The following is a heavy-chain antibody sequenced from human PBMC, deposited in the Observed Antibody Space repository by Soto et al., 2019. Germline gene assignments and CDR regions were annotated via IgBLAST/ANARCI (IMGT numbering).Heavy chain of an antibody. V-gene: IGHV4-34*01. Sequence: QVQLQQWGAGLLKPSETLSLTCAVYGGSFSGYYWSWIRQPPGKGLEWIGEINHSGSTNYNPSLKSRVPISVDTSKNQFSLKLSSVTAADTAVYYCARGPGYSSGYMYYFDYWGQGTLVTVSS. D-gene: IGHD6-19*01. J-gene: IGHJ4*02. CDR2: INHSGST. CDR3: ARGPGYSSGYMYYFDY. CDR1: GGSFSGYY.